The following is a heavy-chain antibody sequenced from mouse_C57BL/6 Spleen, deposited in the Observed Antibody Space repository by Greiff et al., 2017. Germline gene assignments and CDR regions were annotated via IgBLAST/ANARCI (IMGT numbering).Heavy chain of an antibody. CDR1: GFTFTDYY. CDR2: IRNKANGYTT. D-gene: IGHD4-1*01. V-gene: IGHV7-3*01. CDR3: ASSGNWYFDV. Sequence: EVMLVESGGGLVQPGGSLSLSCAASGFTFTDYYMSWVRQPPGKALEWLGFIRNKANGYTTEYSASVKGRFTISRDNSQSILYLQMNALRAEDSATYYCASSGNWYFDVWGTGTTVTVSS. J-gene: IGHJ1*03.